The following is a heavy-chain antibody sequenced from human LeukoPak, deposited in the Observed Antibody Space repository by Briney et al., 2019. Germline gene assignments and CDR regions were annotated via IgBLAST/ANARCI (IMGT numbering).Heavy chain of an antibody. V-gene: IGHV3-23*01. CDR1: GLTFSSYA. Sequence: GGSLRLSCAASGLTFSSYAMSWVRQAPGKGLEWLSFISGSGGSTYYPDSVKGRFTISRDNSKNTLYLQMNSLRAEDTAVYYCAKAQVTNIYGPGYWGQGTLVTVSS. CDR3: AKAQVTNIYGPGY. J-gene: IGHJ4*02. CDR2: ISGSGGST. D-gene: IGHD5-18*01.